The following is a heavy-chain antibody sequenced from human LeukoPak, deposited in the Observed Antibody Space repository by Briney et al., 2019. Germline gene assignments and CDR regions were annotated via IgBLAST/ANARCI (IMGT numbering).Heavy chain of an antibody. CDR3: ANGYSSGWYAP. CDR1: GFTFSSYA. Sequence: GGSLRLSCAASGFTFSSYAMNWVRQAPGKGLQWVSAISGSGGSTYYADSVKGRFTISRDNSKNTLYLQMNSLRAEDTAVYYCANGYSSGWYAPWGQGTLVTVSS. J-gene: IGHJ5*02. V-gene: IGHV3-23*01. D-gene: IGHD6-19*01. CDR2: ISGSGGST.